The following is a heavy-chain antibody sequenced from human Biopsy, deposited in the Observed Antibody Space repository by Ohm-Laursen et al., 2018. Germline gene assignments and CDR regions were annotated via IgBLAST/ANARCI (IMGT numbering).Heavy chain of an antibody. Sequence: SDTLSLTCILSGGSITSRTHYWSWIRQPPGKGLEWIGYVYYTGSTDYNPSLQSRVTISVDTSKNHFSLRLRSVTPADTAIYYCARDRGYYSDRTVPGYFDLWGRGTLVTVSS. CDR1: GGSITSRTHY. CDR3: ARDRGYYSDRTVPGYFDL. CDR2: VYYTGST. V-gene: IGHV4-61*03. J-gene: IGHJ2*01. D-gene: IGHD3-22*01.